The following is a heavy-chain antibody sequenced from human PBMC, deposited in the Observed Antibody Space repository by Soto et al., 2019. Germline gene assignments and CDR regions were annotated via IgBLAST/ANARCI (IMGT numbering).Heavy chain of an antibody. CDR2: IYYSGST. CDR3: ARVMITFGGFIAGPFDY. J-gene: IGHJ4*02. Sequence: PSETLSLPCTVSGGSISSGGYYWSWIRQHPGKGLEWIGYIYYSGSTYYNPSLKSRVTISVYTSKNQFYLKLSSVTAADTAVYYCARVMITFGGFIAGPFDYGGQGTLVTVSS. D-gene: IGHD3-16*02. CDR1: GGSISSGGYY. V-gene: IGHV4-31*03.